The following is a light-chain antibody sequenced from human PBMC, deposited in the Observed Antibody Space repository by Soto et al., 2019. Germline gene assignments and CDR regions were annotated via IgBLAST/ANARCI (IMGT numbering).Light chain of an antibody. Sequence: EIVMPQSPASLSVSPGDGATLSCRASQSVASNVAWYQQKPGQGPRLLIHGASTRAVGVPARFSGSGSGTDFTLTISSLQSEDFAVYYCQQYHNWPPQYTFGQGTKLQIK. CDR2: GAS. CDR1: QSVASN. V-gene: IGKV3-15*01. CDR3: QQYHNWPPQYT. J-gene: IGKJ2*01.